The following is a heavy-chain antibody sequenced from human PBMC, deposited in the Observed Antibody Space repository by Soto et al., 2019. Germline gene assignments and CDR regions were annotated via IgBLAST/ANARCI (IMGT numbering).Heavy chain of an antibody. J-gene: IGHJ5*02. V-gene: IGHV1-3*01. CDR2: INAGNGNT. Sequence: QVQLVQSGAEVKKPGASVKVSCKASGYTFTSYAMHWVRQAPGQRLEWMGWINAGNGNTKYSQKFQGRGTITRDTSASTAYMELSILRSEDTAVYYCAGDRGLLWFGELVRWFDPWGQGTLVTVSS. D-gene: IGHD3-10*01. CDR1: GYTFTSYA. CDR3: AGDRGLLWFGELVRWFDP.